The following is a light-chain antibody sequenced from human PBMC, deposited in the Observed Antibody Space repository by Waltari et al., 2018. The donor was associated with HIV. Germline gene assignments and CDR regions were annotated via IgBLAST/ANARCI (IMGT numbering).Light chain of an antibody. CDR1: ESVLYSSNNKNY. Sequence: DFVMTQSPDSLAVSLGERATINCKSSESVLYSSNNKNYLAWYQQKPGQPPKLLIYWASTRESGVPDRFSGSGSGTDFTLTISSLQAEDVAVYYCQQYYTTPHTFGPGTKVDIK. V-gene: IGKV4-1*01. CDR2: WAS. J-gene: IGKJ3*01. CDR3: QQYYTTPHT.